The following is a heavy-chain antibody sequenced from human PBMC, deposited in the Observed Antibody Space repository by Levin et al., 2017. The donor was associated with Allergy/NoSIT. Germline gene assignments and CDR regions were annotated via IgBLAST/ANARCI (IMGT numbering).Heavy chain of an antibody. CDR1: GFTFSSYG. CDR3: ARDDSSMAVAGTLVAT. Sequence: QSGGSLRLSCAASGFTFSSYGMHWVRQAPGKGLEWVAVIWYDGSNTFYADSVKGRFTISRDTSNKSLYLQMNSLRGDDTGVYYCARDDSSMAVAGTLVATWGQGIQVIVSS. CDR2: IWYDGSNT. V-gene: IGHV3-33*01. D-gene: IGHD6-19*01. J-gene: IGHJ5*02.